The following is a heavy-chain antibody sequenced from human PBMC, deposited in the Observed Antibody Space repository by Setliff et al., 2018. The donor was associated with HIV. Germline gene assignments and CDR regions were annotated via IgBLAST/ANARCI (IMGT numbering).Heavy chain of an antibody. D-gene: IGHD3-16*01. Sequence: SETLSLTCSVSGDSISSGGHYWSWIRQSPGKGLEWIGYIHYSGSTYFNPSLKSRVSISTDTSKNQFSLKLSSVTAADTAVYYCARRNVWGDIDYWGQGTLVTVSS. CDR1: GDSISSGGHY. V-gene: IGHV4-31*03. J-gene: IGHJ4*02. CDR3: ARRNVWGDIDY. CDR2: IHYSGST.